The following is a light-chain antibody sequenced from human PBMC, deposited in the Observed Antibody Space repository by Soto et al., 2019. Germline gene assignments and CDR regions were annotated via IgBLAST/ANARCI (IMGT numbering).Light chain of an antibody. Sequence: LLTQSPATLSSSPGERATLSCRASQSVSSYLAWYQQKPGQAPRLLIYQTSIRAAGIPARFSASGSGTDFTLTISDVQPEDFALYYCHQRQSWPRTFGQGTKV. V-gene: IGKV3-11*01. J-gene: IGKJ1*01. CDR3: HQRQSWPRT. CDR1: QSVSSY. CDR2: QTS.